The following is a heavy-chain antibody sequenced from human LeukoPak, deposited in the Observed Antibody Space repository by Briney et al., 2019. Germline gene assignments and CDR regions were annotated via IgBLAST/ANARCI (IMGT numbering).Heavy chain of an antibody. D-gene: IGHD3-22*01. CDR2: IKQDGSEK. CDR3: ARYLYYDSSGPYRY. Sequence: GGSLRLSCAASGFTFSSYWMSWVRQAPGKGLEWVANIKQDGSEKYYVDSVKGRFTISRDNAKNSLYLQMNSLRAEDTAVYYCARYLYYDSSGPYRYGDQGTLVTVSS. CDR1: GFTFSSYW. V-gene: IGHV3-7*01. J-gene: IGHJ4*02.